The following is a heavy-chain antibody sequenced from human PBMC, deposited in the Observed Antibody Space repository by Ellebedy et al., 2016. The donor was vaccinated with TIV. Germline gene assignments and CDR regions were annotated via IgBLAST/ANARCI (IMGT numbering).Heavy chain of an antibody. CDR3: AKGSTTALVTCVDY. CDR2: INWGSGSI. V-gene: IGHV3-9*01. CDR1: GFTFDDYA. J-gene: IGHJ4*02. Sequence: PGGSLRLSCAASGFTFDDYAMHWVRQAPGKGLEWVSGINWGSGSIGYADSVKGRFTISRDNAKNSLYLQMNSLRAEDTALYYCAKGSTTALVTCVDYWGQGTLVTVSS. D-gene: IGHD5-18*01.